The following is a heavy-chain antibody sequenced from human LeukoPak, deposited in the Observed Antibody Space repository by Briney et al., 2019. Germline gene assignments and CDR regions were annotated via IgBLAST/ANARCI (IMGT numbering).Heavy chain of an antibody. CDR3: VRGATVAATSDL. CDR2: ISYDGTNK. CDR1: GFTLSSHA. Sequence: PGRSLRLSCVASGFTLSSHAMHWVRQAPGKGVEWVAVISYDGTNKYYGDSVMGRFTISRDRSKNTLYLEMNSLRGEDTAVYYCVRGATVAATSDLWGQGTVVTVSS. D-gene: IGHD6-19*01. V-gene: IGHV3-30-3*01. J-gene: IGHJ3*01.